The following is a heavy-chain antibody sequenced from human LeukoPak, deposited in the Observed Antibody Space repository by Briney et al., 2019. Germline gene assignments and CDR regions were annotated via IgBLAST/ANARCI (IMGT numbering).Heavy chain of an antibody. V-gene: IGHV1-18*01. CDR1: GYIFSNYG. Sequence: ASVKVSCKASGYIFSNYGISWARHAPGQGLEWMGWISDYNGNPNNAQKFEGRVTMTTDTSTSTAYMELTSLTSDDTAVYYCARDSVLGAPYTDYWGQGTLVTVSS. D-gene: IGHD3-3*02. CDR3: ARDSVLGAPYTDY. CDR2: ISDYNGNP. J-gene: IGHJ4*02.